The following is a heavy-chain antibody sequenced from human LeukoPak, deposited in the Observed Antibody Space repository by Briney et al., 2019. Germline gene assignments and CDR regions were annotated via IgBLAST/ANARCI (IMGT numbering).Heavy chain of an antibody. V-gene: IGHV3-23*01. CDR3: AKDRFPNDGSWDFDY. D-gene: IGHD6-13*01. CDR1: GFTFNTNA. CDR2: ITGNGGSR. Sequence: GGSLRLSCAASGFTFNTNAMSWVRQAPGQRLEWVSAITGNGGSRFYADSVKGRFTVSRDNSKNTLYLQVNSLRAEDTSVYYCAKDRFPNDGSWDFDYWGQGTLVTVSS. J-gene: IGHJ4*02.